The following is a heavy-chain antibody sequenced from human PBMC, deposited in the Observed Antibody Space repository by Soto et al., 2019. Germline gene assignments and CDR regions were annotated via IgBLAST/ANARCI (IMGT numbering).Heavy chain of an antibody. D-gene: IGHD1-26*01. Sequence: QVQLVQSGAEVKKPGASVKVSCKASGYTFTSYGISWVRQAPGQGLEWMGWISAYNGNTNYAQKLQGRVTITTDTSTSTAYMELRCLRSDDTAVYYCARVYRGTTRVWFHPWGHGTLVTVSS. J-gene: IGHJ5*02. CDR2: ISAYNGNT. CDR3: ARVYRGTTRVWFHP. V-gene: IGHV1-18*01. CDR1: GYTFTSYG.